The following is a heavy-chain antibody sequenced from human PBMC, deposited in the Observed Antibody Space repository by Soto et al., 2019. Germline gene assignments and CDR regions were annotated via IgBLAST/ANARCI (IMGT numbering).Heavy chain of an antibody. Sequence: TGESLKISCKGSGYSFSNYWVAWVRQVPGKGLEWMVIIYPGDSDTRYSPSFQGQVTISVDKSSGTASLLSSSLKASDSAMYCCARHIYDYIENGGQGTLVTVSS. CDR1: GYSFSNYW. CDR3: ARHIYDYIEN. J-gene: IGHJ4*02. D-gene: IGHD4-4*01. V-gene: IGHV5-51*01. CDR2: IYPGDSDT.